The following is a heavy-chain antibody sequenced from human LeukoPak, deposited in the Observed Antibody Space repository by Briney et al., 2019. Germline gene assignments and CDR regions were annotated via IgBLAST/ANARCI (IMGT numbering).Heavy chain of an antibody. CDR1: RFTFSNYN. Sequence: GGSLRLSCAASRFTFSNYNMHWVRQAPGEGPEWISYITGSSSTIYYADSVKGRFTISRDNAKSSLYLQMSSLRAEDTAVYYCAREPTYTNSWYTSCDYWGQGTLVTVSS. J-gene: IGHJ4*02. CDR2: ITGSSSTI. CDR3: AREPTYTNSWYTSCDY. D-gene: IGHD6-19*01. V-gene: IGHV3-48*01.